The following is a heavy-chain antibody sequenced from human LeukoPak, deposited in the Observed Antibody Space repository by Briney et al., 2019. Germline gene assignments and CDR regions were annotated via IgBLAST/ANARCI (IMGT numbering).Heavy chain of an antibody. CDR3: ARDGAVAVNGIDV. V-gene: IGHV1-2*02. J-gene: IGHJ6*02. D-gene: IGHD6-19*01. CDR1: GYTFTGYY. Sequence: ASVKVSCKASGYTFTGYYMHWVRQAPGQGLEWMGWINPNSGGTNYAQKFQGRVTITADKSTSTAYMELSSLRSEDTAVYYCARDGAVAVNGIDVWGQGTTVTVSS. CDR2: INPNSGGT.